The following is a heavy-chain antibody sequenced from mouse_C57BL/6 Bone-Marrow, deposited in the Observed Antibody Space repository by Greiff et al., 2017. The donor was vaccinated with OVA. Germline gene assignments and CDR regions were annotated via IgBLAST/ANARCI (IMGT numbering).Heavy chain of an antibody. D-gene: IGHD1-2*01. CDR2: IDPEGGNT. CDR1: GFNFKDYY. J-gene: IGHJ1*03. Sequence: VQLVESGAELVKPGASVKLSCTASGFNFKDYYMHWVKQRPEQGLEWIGWIDPEGGNTKYAPKFQGKATITADTSSNTAYLQLSSLTSEDTAMYYCASTTACDVWGTGTTVTVSS. V-gene: IGHV14-2*01. CDR3: ASTTACDV.